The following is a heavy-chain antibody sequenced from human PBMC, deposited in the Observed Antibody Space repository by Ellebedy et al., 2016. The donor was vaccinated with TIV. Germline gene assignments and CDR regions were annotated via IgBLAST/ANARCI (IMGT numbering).Heavy chain of an antibody. D-gene: IGHD2-15*01. CDR3: ARATYTRSRFDY. Sequence: GGSLRLXXTASGFTFGDYAMTWFRQAPGKGLEWVSGISGSGDSTYYADSVKGRFTISRDNSKNTLYLQMNSLRAEDTAIYYCARATYTRSRFDYWGQGTLVTVSS. CDR2: ISGSGDST. CDR1: GFTFGDYA. V-gene: IGHV3-23*01. J-gene: IGHJ4*02.